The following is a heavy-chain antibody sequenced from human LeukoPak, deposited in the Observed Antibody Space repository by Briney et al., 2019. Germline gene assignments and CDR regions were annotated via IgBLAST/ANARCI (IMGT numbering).Heavy chain of an antibody. CDR2: INHDGSST. D-gene: IGHD6-19*01. J-gene: IGHJ6*03. CDR3: GTYKRAISGWNASLDYYMDV. CDR1: GFTFSTFW. Sequence: GGSLRLSCATSGFTFSTFWMHWVRQAPGKGLVWVSRINHDGSSTNYADSVKGRFTISRDDSKNTTYLQMHSLKTEDTAMYYCGTYKRAISGWNASLDYYMDVWGKGTTVTVSS. V-gene: IGHV3-74*01.